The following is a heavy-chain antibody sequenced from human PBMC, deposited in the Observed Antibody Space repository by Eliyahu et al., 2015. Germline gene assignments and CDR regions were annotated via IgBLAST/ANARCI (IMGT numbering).Heavy chain of an antibody. CDR1: GYHFTSAW. CDR3: ARGLQSRAAHVVS. V-gene: IGHV5-51*01. Sequence: VQLVQSGAEVKKPGDSLKISXVDSGYHFTSAWIGWVRQMPGKGLEWMGIIYAGXSDTRYSPSFEGQVTISVDKSVNAAYLQWSSLKASDTAIYYCARGLQSRAAHVVSWGQGTLVTVSS. CDR2: IYAGXSDT. D-gene: IGHD2-15*01. J-gene: IGHJ5*01.